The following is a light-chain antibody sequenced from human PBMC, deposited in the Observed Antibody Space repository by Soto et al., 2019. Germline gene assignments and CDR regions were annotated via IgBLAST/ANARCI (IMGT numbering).Light chain of an antibody. J-gene: IGKJ4*01. CDR3: QQYNDWPGLT. CDR2: CAY. CDR1: QSVSRK. V-gene: IGKV3-15*01. Sequence: EIVMTQSPAPLSVSPGEGATLSCRASQSVSRKLAWYQQKPRQAPRLFIYCAYSRATTIPARFSGSGSGTEFTLTISSLQSEDSAVYYCQQYNDWPGLTFGGGTQVEIK.